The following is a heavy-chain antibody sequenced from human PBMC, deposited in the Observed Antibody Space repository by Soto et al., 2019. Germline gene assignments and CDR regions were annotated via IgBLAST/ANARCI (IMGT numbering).Heavy chain of an antibody. J-gene: IGHJ6*02. Sequence: SVKVSCKASGGTFSSYAISWVRQAPGQGLEWMGGTIPIFGTANYAQKFQGRVTITADESTSTAYMELSSLRSEDTAVYYCARSVVPAAISYYYYVMDVWGQASKVTFSS. D-gene: IGHD2-2*01. V-gene: IGHV1-69*13. CDR1: GGTFSSYA. CDR2: TIPIFGTA. CDR3: ARSVVPAAISYYYYVMDV.